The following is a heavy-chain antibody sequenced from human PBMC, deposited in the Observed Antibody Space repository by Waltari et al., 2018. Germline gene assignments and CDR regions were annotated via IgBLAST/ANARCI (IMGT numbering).Heavy chain of an antibody. V-gene: IGHV4-39*01. CDR3: ATYIGASVGTAAFDV. Sequence: QLQLQQSGPGLVRPSETLSPTCSVSGGSIATNRHHWGWIRQSPGQGLEWIATISYTGATYSGPSLKSRVTLSRDTSKNQLSLTLDSVTAADTAVYYCATYIGASVGTAAFDVWGQGTMVTVSS. J-gene: IGHJ3*01. CDR2: ISYTGAT. CDR1: GGSIATNRHH. D-gene: IGHD5-12*01.